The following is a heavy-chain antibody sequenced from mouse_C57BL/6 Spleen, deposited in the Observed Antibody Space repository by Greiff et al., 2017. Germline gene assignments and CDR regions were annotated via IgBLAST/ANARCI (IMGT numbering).Heavy chain of an antibody. J-gene: IGHJ3*01. V-gene: IGHV5-6*01. CDR1: GFTFSSYG. CDR3: ARLTTVVAYWFAY. CDR2: IRSGGSYT. Sequence: EVMLVESGGDLVKPGGSLKLSCAASGFTFSSYGMSWVRQTPDTRLEWVATIRSGGSYTYYPASVKGRFNISREHAKNTLSLQMSSLKSEDTAMYYWARLTTVVAYWFAYWGQGTLVTVSA. D-gene: IGHD1-1*01.